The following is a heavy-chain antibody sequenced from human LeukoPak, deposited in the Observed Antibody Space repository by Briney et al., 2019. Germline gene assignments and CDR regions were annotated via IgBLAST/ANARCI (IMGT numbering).Heavy chain of an antibody. Sequence: SETLSLTCAVSGGSISGSNWWSWVRQPPGKGLEWIGEIYHSGSTNYNPSLKSRVTISVDKSKNQFSLKLSSVTAADTAVYYCAVHRNAYDYVWGSYRSLFDYWGQGTLVTVSS. V-gene: IGHV4-4*02. CDR2: IYHSGST. D-gene: IGHD3-16*02. CDR3: AVHRNAYDYVWGSYRSLFDY. J-gene: IGHJ4*02. CDR1: GGSISGSNW.